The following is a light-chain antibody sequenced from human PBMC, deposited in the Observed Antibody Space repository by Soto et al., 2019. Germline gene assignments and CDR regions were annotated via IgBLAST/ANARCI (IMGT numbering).Light chain of an antibody. Sequence: DIVMTQSPLSLPVTPGEPASISCRSSQSLLHNNGYNYLDWYLQKPGQSPQLLIYLGSNRASGVPDRFSGSGSGTDFTLKITRLEAEDVGVYYCMQALQTPLTFGGGTKVDIK. J-gene: IGKJ4*01. CDR1: QSLLHNNGYNY. V-gene: IGKV2-28*01. CDR3: MQALQTPLT. CDR2: LGS.